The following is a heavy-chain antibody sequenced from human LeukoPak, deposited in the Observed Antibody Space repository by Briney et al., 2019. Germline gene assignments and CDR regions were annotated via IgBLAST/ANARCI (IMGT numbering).Heavy chain of an antibody. CDR1: GYTFTSYG. D-gene: IGHD3-22*01. J-gene: IGHJ3*02. CDR2: ISVYNGNT. Sequence: ASVKVSCKASGYTFTSYGISWVRQAPGQGLEWIGWISVYNGNTNYAQKLQGRVTMTTDTSTSTAYMELRSLRSDDTAVYYCARCHDSNDAFDIWGQGTMVTVSS. CDR3: ARCHDSNDAFDI. V-gene: IGHV1-18*01.